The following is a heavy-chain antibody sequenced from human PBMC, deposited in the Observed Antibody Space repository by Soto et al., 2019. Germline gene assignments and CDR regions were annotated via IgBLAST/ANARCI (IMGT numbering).Heavy chain of an antibody. CDR2: INPSGGST. D-gene: IGHD3-3*01. J-gene: IGHJ3*02. V-gene: IGHV1-46*01. CDR1: GDTFTSYY. CDR3: ARDLQIFFLGNGNPRDPFAI. Sequence: ASVKVSCKASGDTFTSYYMHWVRHAPGQRLEWMGIINPSGGSTSYAQKFQGRVTMTRDTSTSTVYMELSSLRSEDTAVYYCARDLQIFFLGNGNPRDPFAIWDQRT.